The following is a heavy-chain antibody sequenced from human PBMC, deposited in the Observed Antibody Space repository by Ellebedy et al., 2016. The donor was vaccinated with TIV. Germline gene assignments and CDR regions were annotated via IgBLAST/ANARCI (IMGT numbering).Heavy chain of an antibody. CDR3: ARGRVGSGHWYFDL. CDR2: IATGGDT. Sequence: GESLKISCAASGFTFSSYDMHWVRQVTGKGLEWVSGIATGGDTYYPDSVKGRFTISRENAKNSLYLQMNSLRAGDTAIYYCARGRVGSGHWYFDLWGRGTLVTVSS. D-gene: IGHD3-10*01. CDR1: GFTFSSYD. J-gene: IGHJ2*01. V-gene: IGHV3-13*01.